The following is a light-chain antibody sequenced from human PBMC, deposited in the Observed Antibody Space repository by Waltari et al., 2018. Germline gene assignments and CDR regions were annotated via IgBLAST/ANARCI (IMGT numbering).Light chain of an antibody. V-gene: IGKV1-16*02. CDR3: QQYHSYPPT. Sequence: DIQMTQSPSSLSASVGDRVTLTCRASRDISNFLGWFQQKPVKAPKSLIYGASRLQSGVPSKFSGSGSGTDFTLTITSLQPEDFATYYCQQYHSYPPTFGPGTKVDVK. CDR1: RDISNF. CDR2: GAS. J-gene: IGKJ3*01.